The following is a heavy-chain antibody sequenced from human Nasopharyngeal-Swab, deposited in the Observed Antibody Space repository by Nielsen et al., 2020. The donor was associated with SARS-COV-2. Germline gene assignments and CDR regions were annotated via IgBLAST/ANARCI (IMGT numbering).Heavy chain of an antibody. CDR3: AAGSAYYDSSDNTFDY. CDR2: IVVGSGNT. Sequence: SVKVSCKASGFTYTTSAVQWVRQDRGQRLEWIGWIVVGSGNTNYAQTFQERVTITRDMSTSTAYMELSSLRSEDTAVYYCAAGSAYYDSSDNTFDYWGQGTLVTVSS. V-gene: IGHV1-58*01. J-gene: IGHJ4*02. CDR1: GFTYTTSA. D-gene: IGHD3-22*01.